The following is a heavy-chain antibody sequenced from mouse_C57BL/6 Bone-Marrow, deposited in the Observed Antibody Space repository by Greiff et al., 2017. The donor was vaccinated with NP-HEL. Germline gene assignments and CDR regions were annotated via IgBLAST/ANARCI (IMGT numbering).Heavy chain of an antibody. J-gene: IGHJ4*01. Sequence: EVKLMESGEGLVKPGGSLKLSCAASGFTFSSYAMSWVRQTPEKRLEWVAYISSGGDYIYYADTVKGRFTISRDNARNTLYLQMSSLKSEDTAMYYCTRAAPFYYYGSSWAMDYWGQGTSVTVSS. V-gene: IGHV5-9-1*02. D-gene: IGHD1-1*01. CDR3: TRAAPFYYYGSSWAMDY. CDR2: ISSGGDYI. CDR1: GFTFSSYA.